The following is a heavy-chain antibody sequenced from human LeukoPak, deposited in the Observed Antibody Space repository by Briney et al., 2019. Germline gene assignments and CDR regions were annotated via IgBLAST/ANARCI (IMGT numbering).Heavy chain of an antibody. CDR1: GYTFTGYY. J-gene: IGHJ4*02. CDR2: INPNSGGT. Sequence: ASVKVSCKASGYTFTGYYTHWVRQAPGQGLEWMGWINPNSGGTNYAQKFQGRVTMTRDTSISTAYMELSRLRSDDTAVYYCARRYYYDSSGYSSDYWGQGTLVTVSS. D-gene: IGHD3-22*01. CDR3: ARRYYYDSSGYSSDY. V-gene: IGHV1-2*02.